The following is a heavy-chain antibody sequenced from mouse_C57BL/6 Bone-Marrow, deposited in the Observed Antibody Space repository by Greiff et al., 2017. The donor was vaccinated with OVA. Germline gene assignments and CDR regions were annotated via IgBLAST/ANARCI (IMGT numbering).Heavy chain of an antibody. CDR3: ARGRRGYFDV. V-gene: IGHV1-69*01. CDR2: IDPSDSYT. J-gene: IGHJ1*03. CDR1: GYTFTSYW. Sequence: QVQLQQPGAELVMPGASVKLSCKASGYTFTSYWMHWVKQRPGQGLEWIGEIDPSDSYTHYNQKFKGKSTLTVDKSSSTAYMQLSSLTSEDSAGYYCARGRRGYFDVWGTGTTVTVSS.